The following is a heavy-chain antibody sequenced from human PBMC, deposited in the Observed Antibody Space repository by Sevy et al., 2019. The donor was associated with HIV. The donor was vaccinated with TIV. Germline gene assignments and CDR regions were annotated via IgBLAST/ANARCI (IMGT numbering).Heavy chain of an antibody. CDR2: ISYDGSNK. Sequence: GGSLRLSCAASGFTFSSYAMHWVRQAPGKGLEWVAVISYDGSNKYYEVSVKGRFTISRDNSKNTLYLQMNSLRAEDTAVYYCAREGVDSRRAMDYWGQGTLVTVSS. CDR3: AREGVDSRRAMDY. CDR1: GFTFSSYA. V-gene: IGHV3-30-3*01. J-gene: IGHJ4*02. D-gene: IGHD5-12*01.